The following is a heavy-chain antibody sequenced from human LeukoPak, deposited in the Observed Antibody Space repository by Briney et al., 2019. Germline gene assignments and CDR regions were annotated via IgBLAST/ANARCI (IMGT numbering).Heavy chain of an antibody. D-gene: IGHD3-16*01. CDR1: GGSISSSY. CDR3: AREGDTPGWFDP. Sequence: SETLSLTCTVSGGSISSSYWSWIRQPPGKELEWIGNIHYSGSTNYNPSLKSRVTISVDTSKNQFSLKLSSVTAADTAVYYCAREGDTPGWFDPWGQGTLVTVSS. J-gene: IGHJ5*02. CDR2: IHYSGST. V-gene: IGHV4-59*12.